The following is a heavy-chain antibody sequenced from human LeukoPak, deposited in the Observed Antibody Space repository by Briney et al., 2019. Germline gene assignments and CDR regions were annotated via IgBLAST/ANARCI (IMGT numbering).Heavy chain of an antibody. Sequence: PGGSLRLSCAGSGFTFSDHYMAWVRHAPGKGLEWVGRIRNKANRYTTEYAASVKGRFTFSRDDSKNSLYLQMNSLKTEDTAMYYCTRTSGSYSGGAFDIWGQGTMVTVSS. V-gene: IGHV3-72*01. J-gene: IGHJ3*02. CDR3: TRTSGSYSGGAFDI. CDR1: GFTFSDHY. D-gene: IGHD1-26*01. CDR2: IRNKANRYTT.